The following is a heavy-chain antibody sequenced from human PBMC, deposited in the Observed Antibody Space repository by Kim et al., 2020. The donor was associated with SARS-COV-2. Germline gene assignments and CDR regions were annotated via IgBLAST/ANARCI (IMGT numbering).Heavy chain of an antibody. CDR2: ISYDGSNK. CDR1: GFTFSSYA. CDR3: ARVKDVLMVYATPFDY. Sequence: GGSLRLSCAASGFTFSSYAMHWVRQAPGKGLEWVAVISYDGSNKYYADSVKGRFTISRDNSKNTLYLQMNSLRAEDTAVYYCARVKDVLMVYATPFDYWGQGTLVTVSS. J-gene: IGHJ4*02. D-gene: IGHD2-8*01. V-gene: IGHV3-30-3*01.